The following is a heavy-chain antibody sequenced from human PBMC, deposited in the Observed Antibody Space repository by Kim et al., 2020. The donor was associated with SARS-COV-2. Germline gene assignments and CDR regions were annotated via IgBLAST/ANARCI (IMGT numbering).Heavy chain of an antibody. V-gene: IGHV3-23*01. D-gene: IGHD6-13*01. Sequence: GGSLRLSCAASGFTFSSYAMSWVRQAPGKGLEWVSAISGSGGSTYYADSVKGRFTISRDNSKNTLYLQMNSLRAEDTAVYYCANDHYSSSLLYFDYWGQGTLVTVSS. CDR2: ISGSGGST. J-gene: IGHJ4*02. CDR3: ANDHYSSSLLYFDY. CDR1: GFTFSSYA.